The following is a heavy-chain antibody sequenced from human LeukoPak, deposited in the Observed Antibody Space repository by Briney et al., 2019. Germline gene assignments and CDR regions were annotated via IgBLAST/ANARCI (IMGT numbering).Heavy chain of an antibody. CDR3: AKDPIWFGELSSPDYYYGMDV. V-gene: IGHV3-23*01. Sequence: PGGSLRLSCAASGFTFSSYAMSWVRQAPGNGLDSVSVFSGSGGSTYYADSVKGRFTISRDNSKNTLYLQMNSLRAEDTAVYYCAKDPIWFGELSSPDYYYGMDVWGQGTTVTVSS. CDR1: GFTFSSYA. D-gene: IGHD3-10*01. CDR2: FSGSGGST. J-gene: IGHJ6*02.